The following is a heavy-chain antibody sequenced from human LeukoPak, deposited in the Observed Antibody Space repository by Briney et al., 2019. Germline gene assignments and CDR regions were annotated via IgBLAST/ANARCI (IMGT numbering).Heavy chain of an antibody. CDR2: IYSGGST. CDR1: GFTVSSNY. V-gene: IGHV3-66*01. D-gene: IGHD3-3*01. Sequence: GGSLRLSCAASGFTVSSNYMSWVRQAPGKGLEWVSVIYSGGSTYYADSVKGRFTISRDNAKNSLYLQMNSLRAEDTAVYYCARGASMYYDFWSGYLDYWGQGTLVTVSS. CDR3: ARGASMYYDFWSGYLDY. J-gene: IGHJ4*02.